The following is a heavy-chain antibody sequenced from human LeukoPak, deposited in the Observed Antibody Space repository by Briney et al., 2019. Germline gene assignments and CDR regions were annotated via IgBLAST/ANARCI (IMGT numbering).Heavy chain of an antibody. CDR3: ATGLSGYYDY. D-gene: IGHD3-22*01. Sequence: SETLSLTCTVSGYSISSGYYWGWIQQPPGKGLEWIGSIYHSGSTYYNPSLKSRVTISVDTSKNQFSLKLSSVTAADTAVYCCATGLSGYYDYWGQGTLVTVSS. J-gene: IGHJ4*02. CDR1: GYSISSGYY. CDR2: IYHSGST. V-gene: IGHV4-38-2*02.